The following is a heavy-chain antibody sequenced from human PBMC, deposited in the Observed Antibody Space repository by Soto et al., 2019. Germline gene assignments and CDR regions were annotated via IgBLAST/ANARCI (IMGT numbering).Heavy chain of an antibody. J-gene: IGHJ4*02. CDR1: GGSVSSGSYY. Sequence: QVQLQESRPGLVKPSETLSLTCTVSGGSVSSGSYYWSWLRQPPGKGLEWIGYIYYSGSTNYNPSLQSRVTISVDTSNNRFTLKLRSVTAADTAVYYCARGPRFNWGQGNLVNVSS. CDR3: ARGPRFN. CDR2: IYYSGST. D-gene: IGHD5-12*01. V-gene: IGHV4-61*01.